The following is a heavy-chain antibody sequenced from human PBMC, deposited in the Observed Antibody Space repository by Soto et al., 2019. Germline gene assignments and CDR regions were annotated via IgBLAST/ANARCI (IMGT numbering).Heavy chain of an antibody. CDR3: ARDPRSYYYDSSGYYLFDY. D-gene: IGHD3-22*01. CDR2: INPSGGST. J-gene: IGHJ4*02. Sequence: QVQLVQSGAEVKKPGASVKVSCKASGYTFTSYYMHWVRQAPGQGLEWMGIINPSGGSTSYAQKFQGRVTMTRDTSTSTVYMELSSLRSEDTAVYYCARDPRSYYYDSSGYYLFDYWGQGTLVTVSS. CDR1: GYTFTSYY. V-gene: IGHV1-46*01.